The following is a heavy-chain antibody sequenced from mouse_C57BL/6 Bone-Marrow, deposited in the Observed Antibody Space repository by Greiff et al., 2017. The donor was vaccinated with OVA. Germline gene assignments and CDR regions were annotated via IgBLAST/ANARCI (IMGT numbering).Heavy chain of an antibody. J-gene: IGHJ3*01. V-gene: IGHV1-81*01. CDR2: IYPRSGNT. CDR1: GYTFTSYG. Sequence: VQLQQSGAELARPGASVKLSCKASGYTFTSYGISWVKQRTGQGLEWIGEIYPRSGNTYYNEKFKGKATLTADKSSSTAYMELRSLTSEDSAVYFCARSSNEGFAYWGQGTLVTVSA. D-gene: IGHD2-5*01. CDR3: ARSSNEGFAY.